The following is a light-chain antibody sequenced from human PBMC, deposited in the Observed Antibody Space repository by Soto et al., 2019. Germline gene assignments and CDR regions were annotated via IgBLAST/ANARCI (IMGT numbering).Light chain of an antibody. J-gene: IGLJ2*01. V-gene: IGLV3-9*01. CDR2: RDS. CDR3: QVWDSSTVV. CDR1: DIGTKN. Sequence: SYELTQPLSVSVALGQTARITCGGNDIGTKNVHWYQQTPGQAPVLVIYRDSNRSSGIPERFSGSNSGNTATLTISRAQAGDEADYFCQVWDSSTVVFGGGTQLTVL.